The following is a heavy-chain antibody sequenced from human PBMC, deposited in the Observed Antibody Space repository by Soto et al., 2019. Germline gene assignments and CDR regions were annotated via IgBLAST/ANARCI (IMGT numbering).Heavy chain of an antibody. Sequence: GASVKVSCKASGYTFTNYAMHWVRQAPGQRLEWMGWINAGNGNTKYSQKFQGRVTITRDTSASTAYMELSSLRSDDTAVYYCARVQVITTFGVYSMYYYGMAVWGQGTTVTVSS. V-gene: IGHV1-3*01. CDR2: INAGNGNT. CDR3: ARVQVITTFGVYSMYYYGMAV. CDR1: GYTFTNYA. D-gene: IGHD3-3*01. J-gene: IGHJ6*02.